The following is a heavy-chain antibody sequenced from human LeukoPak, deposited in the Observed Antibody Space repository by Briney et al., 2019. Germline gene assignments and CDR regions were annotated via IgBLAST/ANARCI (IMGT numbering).Heavy chain of an antibody. V-gene: IGHV5-51*07. D-gene: IGHD3-10*01. CDR1: GYSFTSYW. CDR2: IYPRDSGT. J-gene: IGHJ5*02. CDR3: VRQDYDSGSRPYFDP. Sequence: GESLRISCKGSGYSFTSYWIGWVHQMPGKGLEWMGIIYPRDSGTRYSPSFQGQVTISADKSISTAYLQWGSLKASDTAMYYCVRQDYDSGSRPYFDPWGQGTLVTVSS.